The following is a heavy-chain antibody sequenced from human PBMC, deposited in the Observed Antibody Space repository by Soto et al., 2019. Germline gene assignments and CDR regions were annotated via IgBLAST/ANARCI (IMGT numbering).Heavy chain of an antibody. D-gene: IGHD5-12*01. J-gene: IGHJ4*02. CDR2: ISGSGGST. Sequence: GGSLRLSCAASGFTFSSYAMSWVRQAPGKGLEWVSAISGSGGSTYYADSVKGRFTISRDNSKNTLYLQMNSLRAEDTAVYYCAKDPQRWLQLQRVDYWGQGTLVTVSS. CDR3: AKDPQRWLQLQRVDY. V-gene: IGHV3-23*01. CDR1: GFTFSSYA.